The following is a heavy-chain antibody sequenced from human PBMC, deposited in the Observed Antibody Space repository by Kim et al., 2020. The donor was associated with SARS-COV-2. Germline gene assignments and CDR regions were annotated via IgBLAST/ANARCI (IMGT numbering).Heavy chain of an antibody. J-gene: IGHJ2*01. Sequence: GGSLRLSCAASGFTFSNAWMSWVRQAPGKGLEWVGRIKSKTDGGTTDYAAPVKGRFTISRDDSKNTLYLQMNSLKTEDTAVYYCTTDHGDTAADFDLWGRGTLVTVSS. V-gene: IGHV3-15*01. D-gene: IGHD5-18*01. CDR2: IKSKTDGGTT. CDR1: GFTFSNAW. CDR3: TTDHGDTAADFDL.